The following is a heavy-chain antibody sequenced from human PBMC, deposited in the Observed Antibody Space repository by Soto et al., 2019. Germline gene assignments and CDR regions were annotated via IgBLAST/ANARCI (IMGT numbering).Heavy chain of an antibody. CDR1: GYTFTSYD. D-gene: IGHD2-15*01. J-gene: IGHJ6*03. Sequence: ASVKVSCKASGYTFTSYDINWVRQATGQGLEWMGWMNPNSGNTGYAQKFQGRVTMTRNTSISTAYMELSSLRSEDTAVYYCARWRCSGGSCHYYYYMDVWGKGTTVTVSS. CDR2: MNPNSGNT. V-gene: IGHV1-8*01. CDR3: ARWRCSGGSCHYYYYMDV.